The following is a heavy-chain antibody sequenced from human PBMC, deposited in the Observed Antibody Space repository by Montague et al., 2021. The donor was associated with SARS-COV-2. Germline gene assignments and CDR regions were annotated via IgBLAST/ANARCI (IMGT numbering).Heavy chain of an antibody. CDR3: ASVYTVTDDFDY. CDR1: GGSISSGFCY. Sequence: SETLSLTCTVSGGSISSGFCYWSWMRQPAGKGLEWIGFIYRGGNNNYNPSLKSRVTISVDTSKNQFSLKLSSVTAADTSVSYCASVYTVTDDFDYWGRGTLVTVSS. D-gene: IGHD4-17*01. J-gene: IGHJ4*02. CDR2: IYRGGNN. V-gene: IGHV4-61*10.